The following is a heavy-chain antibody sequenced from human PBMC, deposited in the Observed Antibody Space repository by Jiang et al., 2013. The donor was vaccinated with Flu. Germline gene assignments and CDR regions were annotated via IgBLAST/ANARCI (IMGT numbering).Heavy chain of an antibody. D-gene: IGHD2-2*01. Sequence: GAEVKKPGESLKISCKGSGYSFTSYWIGWVRQMPGKGLEWMGIIYPGDSDTRYSPSFQGQVTISVDRSISTAYLQWSSLKASDTAMYYCARQGIRGKYQFPFDYWGQGTLVTVSS. CDR2: IYPGDSDT. CDR3: ARQGIRGKYQFPFDY. J-gene: IGHJ4*02. CDR1: GYSFTSYW. V-gene: IGHV5-51*01.